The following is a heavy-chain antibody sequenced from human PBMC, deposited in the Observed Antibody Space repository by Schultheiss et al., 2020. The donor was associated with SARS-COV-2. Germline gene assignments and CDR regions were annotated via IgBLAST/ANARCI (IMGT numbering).Heavy chain of an antibody. CDR1: GFTFSNYN. V-gene: IGHV3-21*01. CDR3: ARGPRVVPADSYGMDV. CDR2: ISSSRSYI. J-gene: IGHJ6*02. D-gene: IGHD2-2*01. Sequence: GGSLRLSCAASGFTFSNYNMNWVRQAPGKGLEWVSSISSSRSYIFSGDSVKGRFTISRDDAKNSLYLQINSLRVEDTAVYYCARGPRVVPADSYGMDVWGQGTKVTVAS.